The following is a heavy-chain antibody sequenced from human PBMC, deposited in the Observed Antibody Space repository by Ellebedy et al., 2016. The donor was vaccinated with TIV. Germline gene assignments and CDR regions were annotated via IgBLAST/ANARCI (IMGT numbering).Heavy chain of an antibody. CDR3: ARDENYVAEVIDY. D-gene: IGHD1-7*01. CDR2: ISTDISTR. CDR1: GFTFSTYS. J-gene: IGHJ4*02. Sequence: GESLKISCAASGFTFSTYSMNWVRQAPGKGLEWVSYISTDISTRYYADSVKGRFTISRDNAKNSLYLQMNSLRDEDTAVYYCARDENYVAEVIDYWGQGTLVTVSS. V-gene: IGHV3-48*02.